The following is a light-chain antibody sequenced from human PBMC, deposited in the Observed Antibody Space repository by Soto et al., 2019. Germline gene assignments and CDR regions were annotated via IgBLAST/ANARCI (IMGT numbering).Light chain of an antibody. CDR2: KAS. V-gene: IGKV1-5*03. Sequence: DIQMTQSPSTLSASVGDRVTITCRASQSISSWLAWYQQKPGKAPKLLIYKASTLESGVPSRFSGSGSGTEFTLTINSLQPDDFATYYCQQYNGYSWTFGQGTKVDIK. CDR1: QSISSW. CDR3: QQYNGYSWT. J-gene: IGKJ1*01.